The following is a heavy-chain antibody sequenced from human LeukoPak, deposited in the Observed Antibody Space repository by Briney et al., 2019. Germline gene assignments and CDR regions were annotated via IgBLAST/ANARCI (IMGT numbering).Heavy chain of an antibody. CDR2: ISARGDST. Sequence: TGGSLRLSCAASGLTFSSYAVSWVRQAPGKGLEWVSAISARGDSTYYADSVEGRFTISRDNRKNTLYLQMNSLRAEDTAVYYCARPLGPSVDFDYWGQGTLVTVSS. CDR3: ARPLGPSVDFDY. V-gene: IGHV3-23*01. J-gene: IGHJ4*02. D-gene: IGHD7-27*01. CDR1: GLTFSSYA.